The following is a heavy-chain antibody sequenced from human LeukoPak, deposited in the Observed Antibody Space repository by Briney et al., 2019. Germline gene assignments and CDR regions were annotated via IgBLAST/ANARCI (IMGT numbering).Heavy chain of an antibody. D-gene: IGHD3-22*01. CDR3: ARSITMIVVDSHGGFDY. V-gene: IGHV1-2*02. Sequence: ASVKVSCKASGYTFTGYYMHWVRQAPGQGLEWMGWINPNSGGTNYAQKFQGGVTMTWDTSISTAYMELSRLRSDDTAVYYCARSITMIVVDSHGGFDYWGQGTLVTVSS. J-gene: IGHJ4*02. CDR1: GYTFTGYY. CDR2: INPNSGGT.